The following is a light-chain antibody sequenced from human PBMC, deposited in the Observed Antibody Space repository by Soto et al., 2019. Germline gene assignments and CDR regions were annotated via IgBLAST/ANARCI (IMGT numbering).Light chain of an antibody. CDR2: DAS. V-gene: IGKV1-39*01. CDR3: LQDYNYPWT. J-gene: IGKJ1*01. CDR1: QTVATF. Sequence: DIQMTQSPASLSASVGDRVSITCRASQTVATFLNWYQQKPGKVPQLLIFDASTLQSGVPSRFSGSGSGTEFTLVISSLQREDFATYYCLQDYNYPWTFGQGTKVEIK.